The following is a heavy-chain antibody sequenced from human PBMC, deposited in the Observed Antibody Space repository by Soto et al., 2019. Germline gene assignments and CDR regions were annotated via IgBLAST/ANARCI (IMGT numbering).Heavy chain of an antibody. CDR2: IKQDESEK. V-gene: IGHV3-7*01. CDR1: GFSFSSYW. CDR3: VRDVGFDYVN. Sequence: EVQLVESGGGLVQPGGSLRISCKGSGFSFSSYWMSWVRQAPGKGLEWLASIKQDESEKYYVDSVKGRFTISRDNVDDSVFLHMNSLSAEDTAVYFCVRDVGFDYVNWGQGTLVTVSS. D-gene: IGHD3-16*01. J-gene: IGHJ4*02.